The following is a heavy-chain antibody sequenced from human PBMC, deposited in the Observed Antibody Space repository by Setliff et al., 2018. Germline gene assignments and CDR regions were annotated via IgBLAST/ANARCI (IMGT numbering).Heavy chain of an antibody. D-gene: IGHD4-17*01. CDR2: INPSGGLT. CDR1: GYTLSKYY. Sequence: ASVKVSCKASGYTLSKYYMHWVRQAPGQGLEWMGIINPSGGLTKYAQKFQGRVTMTRDTSTSTVYMEVSRLRSEDTAVYHCARESVEMTTSTRSGFDYWGQGTLVTVSS. CDR3: ARESVEMTTSTRSGFDY. V-gene: IGHV1-46*01. J-gene: IGHJ4*02.